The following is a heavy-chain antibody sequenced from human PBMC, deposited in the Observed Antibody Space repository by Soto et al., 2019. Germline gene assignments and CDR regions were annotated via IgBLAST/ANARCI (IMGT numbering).Heavy chain of an antibody. Sequence: QITLKESGPTLVKPAQTLTLTCTFSGFSLSTTGVGVGWLRQPPGKALEWLAHTYWNDDKLYSPSLRSRLTITKDTSTNQLVLTLTNMDPVDTATYYCAHFSITGTTAAFDIWGQGTMVTVSS. CDR3: AHFSITGTTAAFDI. V-gene: IGHV2-5*01. D-gene: IGHD1-20*01. CDR2: TYWNDDK. CDR1: GFSLSTTGVG. J-gene: IGHJ3*02.